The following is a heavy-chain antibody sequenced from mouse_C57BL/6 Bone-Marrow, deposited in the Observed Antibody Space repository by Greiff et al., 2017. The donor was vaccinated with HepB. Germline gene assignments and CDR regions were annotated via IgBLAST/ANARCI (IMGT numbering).Heavy chain of an antibody. CDR2: SNPGGGYT. CDR1: GYTFTNYW. Sequence: QVQLQQSGAELVRPGTSVKMSCKASGYTFTNYWIGWAKQRPGHGLEWIGDSNPGGGYTNYNEKFKGKATLTADKSASTAYMQFSSLTSEDSAIYYCARGGYDYDWAMDYWGQGTSVTVSS. CDR3: ARGGYDYDWAMDY. D-gene: IGHD2-4*01. J-gene: IGHJ4*01. V-gene: IGHV1-63*01.